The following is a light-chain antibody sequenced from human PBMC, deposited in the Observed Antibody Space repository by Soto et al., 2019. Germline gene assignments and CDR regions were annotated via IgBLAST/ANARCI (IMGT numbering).Light chain of an antibody. CDR2: DVT. Sequence: QSVLTQPASVSGSPGQSITISCTGTSSDVGGYPYVSWYQQHSGKAPKLMIYDVTNRPSGVSNRFSGSKSGNTASLTISGLQAEDEADYYCSSFTDSNTLLFGGGTKLTVL. CDR1: SSDVGGYPY. CDR3: SSFTDSNTLL. V-gene: IGLV2-14*03. J-gene: IGLJ3*02.